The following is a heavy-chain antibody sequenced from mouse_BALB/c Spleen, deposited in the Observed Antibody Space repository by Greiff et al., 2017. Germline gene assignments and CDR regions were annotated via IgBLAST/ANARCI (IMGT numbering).Heavy chain of an antibody. D-gene: IGHD2-14*01. J-gene: IGHJ3*01. V-gene: IGHV1-69*02. CDR3: ARGYDEAWFAY. CDR1: GYTFTSYW. CDR2: IDPSDSYT. Sequence: VQLQQSGAELVKPGASVKLSCKASGYTFTSYWMHWVKQRPGQGLEWIGEIDPSDSYTNYNQKFKGKATLTVDKSSSTAYMQLSSLTSEDSAVYDCARGYDEAWFAYWGQGTLVTVSA.